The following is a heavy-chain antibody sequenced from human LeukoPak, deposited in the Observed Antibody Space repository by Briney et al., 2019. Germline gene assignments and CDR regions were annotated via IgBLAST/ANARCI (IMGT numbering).Heavy chain of an antibody. V-gene: IGHV3-20*04. J-gene: IGHJ3*02. CDR2: INWNGGST. CDR1: GGSISSYY. D-gene: IGHD3-16*01. Sequence: RPSETLSLTCTVSGGSISSYYWSWVRQAPGKGLEWVSGINWNGGSTGYADSVKGRFTISRDNAKNSLYLQMNSLRAEDTALYYCARDGSTSLMITFGGYLGNDAFDIWGQGTMVTVSS. CDR3: ARDGSTSLMITFGGYLGNDAFDI.